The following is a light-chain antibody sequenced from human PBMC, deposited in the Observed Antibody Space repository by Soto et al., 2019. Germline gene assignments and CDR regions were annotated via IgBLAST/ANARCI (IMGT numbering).Light chain of an antibody. V-gene: IGLV4-69*01. Sequence: QLVLTQSPSSSASLGASVKLTCTLSSGHSSYAIAWHQQQPEKGPRYLMKLNSDGSHSKGDGIPDRFSGSSSGAERYLNISSLQSEDESDYYCQTWGTGAHVVFGGGTQRTVL. J-gene: IGLJ2*01. CDR2: LNSDGSH. CDR1: SGHSSYA. CDR3: QTWGTGAHVV.